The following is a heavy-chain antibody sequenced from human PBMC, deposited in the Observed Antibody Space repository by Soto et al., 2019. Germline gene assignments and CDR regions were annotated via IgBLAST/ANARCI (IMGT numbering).Heavy chain of an antibody. V-gene: IGHV5-51*01. Sequence: LGESLKISCKGSGYSFTSYWIGWVRQMPGKGLEWMGIIYPGDSDTRYSPSFQGQVTISADKSISTAYLQWSSLKASDTAMYYCGGSGRGYDSHGYYYYGMDVWGQGTTVTVSS. CDR1: GYSFTSYW. J-gene: IGHJ6*02. CDR3: GGSGRGYDSHGYYYYGMDV. CDR2: IYPGDSDT. D-gene: IGHD1-26*01.